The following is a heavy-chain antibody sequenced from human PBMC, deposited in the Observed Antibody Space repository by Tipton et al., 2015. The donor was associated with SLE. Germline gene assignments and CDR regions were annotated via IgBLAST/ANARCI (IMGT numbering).Heavy chain of an antibody. J-gene: IGHJ4*02. Sequence: LVKPSGTVSLTCAVSGGSINSYNWWTWVRQPPGKGLEWIGNIYYSGSPYYNPSLKSRVTISVNTSKNQFSLRLSSVTAADTAMFYCASGTLEWSHEPDYWGQGTLVTVSS. CDR2: IYYSGSP. V-gene: IGHV4-4*02. CDR1: GGSINSYNW. D-gene: IGHD3-3*01. CDR3: ASGTLEWSHEPDY.